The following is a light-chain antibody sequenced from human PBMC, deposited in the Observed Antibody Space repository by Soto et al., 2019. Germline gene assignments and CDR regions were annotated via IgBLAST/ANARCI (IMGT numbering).Light chain of an antibody. CDR1: SGHNTYS. CDR2: LKSDGSH. J-gene: IGLJ2*01. CDR3: QTWATGIQV. V-gene: IGLV4-69*01. Sequence: QAVLTQSPSSSASLGASVKLTCTLSSGHNTYSSAWHQQQPEKGPRFLMKLKSDGSHSRGDGIPDRFSGSSSGAERYLTISSLQSEDEADYYCQTWATGIQVFGGGTKLTVL.